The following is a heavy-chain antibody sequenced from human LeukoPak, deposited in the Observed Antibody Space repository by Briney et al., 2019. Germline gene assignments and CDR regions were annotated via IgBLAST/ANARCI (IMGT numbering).Heavy chain of an antibody. CDR2: IYYSGST. V-gene: IGHV4-59*01. Sequence: SETLSLTCTVSGGSISSYYWSWIRQPPGKGLEWIGYIYYSGSTNYNPSLKSRVTISVDTSKNQFSPKLSSVTAADTAVYYCARDYDSSGYGMDVWGQGTTVTVSS. D-gene: IGHD3-22*01. CDR3: ARDYDSSGYGMDV. CDR1: GGSISSYY. J-gene: IGHJ6*02.